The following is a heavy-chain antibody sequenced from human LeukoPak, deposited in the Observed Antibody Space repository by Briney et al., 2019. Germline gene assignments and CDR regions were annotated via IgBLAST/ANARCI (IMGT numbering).Heavy chain of an antibody. D-gene: IGHD3-10*01. V-gene: IGHV1-18*04. Sequence: GASVKVSCKASGYTFTSYGISWVRQAPGQGLEWMGWISAYNGNTNYSQKLQGRVTITTDTSTSTAYMELRRLRSEDTAVYYCARDLEQSEYYYASGSFFDYWGQGTLVTVSS. CDR2: ISAYNGNT. CDR3: ARDLEQSEYYYASGSFFDY. J-gene: IGHJ4*02. CDR1: GYTFTSYG.